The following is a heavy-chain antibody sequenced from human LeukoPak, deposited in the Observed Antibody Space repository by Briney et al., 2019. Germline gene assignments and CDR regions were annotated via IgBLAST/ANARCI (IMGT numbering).Heavy chain of an antibody. D-gene: IGHD2-15*01. CDR2: IFTSGTT. V-gene: IGHV4-4*07. CDR1: GGSISSYY. Sequence: SETLSLTCTVSGGSISSYYWSWIRQPAGKGLEWIGRIFTSGTTNYNPTLKSRVTVSVDTSKNQFSLKLSSVTAADTAVYYCARHLTVVVVGGNQAFDIWGQGTMVTVSS. J-gene: IGHJ3*02. CDR3: ARHLTVVVVGGNQAFDI.